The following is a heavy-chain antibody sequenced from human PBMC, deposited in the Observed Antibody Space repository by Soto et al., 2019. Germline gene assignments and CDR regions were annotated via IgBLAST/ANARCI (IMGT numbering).Heavy chain of an antibody. CDR3: ARRAETNGWNGFGADKYYFDF. J-gene: IGHJ4*02. D-gene: IGHD1-1*01. CDR2: MNPNTGNS. Sequence: ASVKVSCKAFGYTFTSYDIYWVRQATGQGLEWMGWMNPNTGNSAYAQKFQGRVTVTSDTSINTVHMELSSLRSEDTAVYYCARRAETNGWNGFGADKYYFDFWGQGTLVTVSS. V-gene: IGHV1-8*01. CDR1: GYTFTSYD.